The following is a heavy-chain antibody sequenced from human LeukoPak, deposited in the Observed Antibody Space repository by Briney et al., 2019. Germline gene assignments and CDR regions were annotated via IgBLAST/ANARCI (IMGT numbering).Heavy chain of an antibody. CDR3: ARDHNYAFDN. Sequence: GGSLRLSCAASGFTFSSYSMNWVRQAPGKGLEWISYIGISSGNTKYADSVEGRFTISGDNARNSLYLQMNSLRVEDSAVYYCARDHNYAFDNWGQGTLVTVSS. CDR2: IGISSGNT. V-gene: IGHV3-48*04. J-gene: IGHJ4*02. D-gene: IGHD1-1*01. CDR1: GFTFSSYS.